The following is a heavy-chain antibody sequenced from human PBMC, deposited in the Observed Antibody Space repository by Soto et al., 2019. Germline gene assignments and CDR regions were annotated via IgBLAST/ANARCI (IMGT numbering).Heavy chain of an antibody. CDR1: GYTFTSYG. Sequence: GASVKVSCKASGYTFTSYGISWVRQAPGQGLEWMGWISAYNGNTNYAQKLQGRVTMTTDTSTSTAYMELRSLRSDDTAVYYCARVSVVVAAALKRGFDIWGQGTMVTVSS. CDR2: ISAYNGNT. J-gene: IGHJ3*02. D-gene: IGHD2-15*01. CDR3: ARVSVVVAAALKRGFDI. V-gene: IGHV1-18*01.